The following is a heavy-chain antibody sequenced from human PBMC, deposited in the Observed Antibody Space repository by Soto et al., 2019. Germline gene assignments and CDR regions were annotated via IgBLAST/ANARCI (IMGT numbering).Heavy chain of an antibody. CDR3: ARDVGSGGEYFQY. CDR2: ISYDGSNK. D-gene: IGHD3-16*01. CDR1: GFTFSSYA. V-gene: IGHV3-30*04. Sequence: GGSLRLSCAASGFTFSSYAMHWVRQAPGKGLEWVAVISYDGSNKYYADSVKGRFTISRDNSKNTLYLQMNSLRAEDTAVYSCARDVGSGGEYFQYWGQGTLVTVSS. J-gene: IGHJ1*01.